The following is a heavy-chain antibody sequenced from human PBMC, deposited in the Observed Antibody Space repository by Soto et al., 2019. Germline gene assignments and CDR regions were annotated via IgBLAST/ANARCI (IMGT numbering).Heavy chain of an antibody. J-gene: IGHJ4*02. V-gene: IGHV3-66*04. CDR3: ARHGYNYGGGYFDY. Sequence: EVQLVESGGGLVQPGGSLRLSCAASGVTVSSNYMSWVRQAPGKGLEWVSAIYSGGSTYYADSVKGRFTISRDNSKNTLYLQMNSLRAEDTAVYYCARHGYNYGGGYFDYWCQGTLVTVSS. D-gene: IGHD5-18*01. CDR2: IYSGGST. CDR1: GVTVSSNY.